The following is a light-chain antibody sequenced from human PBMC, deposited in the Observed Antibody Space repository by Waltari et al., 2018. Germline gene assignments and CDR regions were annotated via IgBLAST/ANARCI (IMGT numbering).Light chain of an antibody. CDR2: QDT. CDR1: KLGGKF. Sequence: SYELTQPPSLSVSPGQTANITCSGDKLGGKFVSCYQQKAGQSPVLVIYQDTKRPPGIPERFSGSNSGNTAALTISGTQTVDEGDYYCQAWVSSSVLFVFGPGTKVTVL. CDR3: QAWVSSSVLFV. J-gene: IGLJ1*01. V-gene: IGLV3-1*01.